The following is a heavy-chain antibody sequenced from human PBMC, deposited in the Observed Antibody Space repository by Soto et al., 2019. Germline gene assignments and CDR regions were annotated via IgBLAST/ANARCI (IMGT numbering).Heavy chain of an antibody. CDR1: GYSFTNYG. CDR2: ISAYNGNT. J-gene: IGHJ6*03. V-gene: IGHV1-18*01. CDR3: ARDRGVAPPVAGNTHYYYSMDV. D-gene: IGHD6-19*01. Sequence: QDQLVQSGVEVKKPGASVKVSCKASGYSFTNYGITWVRQAPGQGFEWMGWISAYNGNTNYAQKFQGRVTMTTDASTSTAYLELRSLRSDDTAVYYCARDRGVAPPVAGNTHYYYSMDVWGKRTTVTVSS.